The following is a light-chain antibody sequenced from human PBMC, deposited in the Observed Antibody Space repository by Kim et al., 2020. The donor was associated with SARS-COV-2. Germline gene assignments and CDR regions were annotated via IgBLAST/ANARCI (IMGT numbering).Light chain of an antibody. CDR3: EQYHTTPYT. Sequence: ATINCKSSQSVLSRSNNKNYLAWYQQKPGQPPKVIIYWASTRESGVPDRFTGSGSGTDFTLTISSLQAEDVAVYYCEQYHTTPYTFGQGTKVDIK. V-gene: IGKV4-1*01. CDR2: WAS. J-gene: IGKJ2*01. CDR1: QSVLSRSNNKNY.